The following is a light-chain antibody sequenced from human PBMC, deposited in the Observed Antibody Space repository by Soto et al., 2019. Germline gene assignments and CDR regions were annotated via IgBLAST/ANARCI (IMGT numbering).Light chain of an antibody. J-gene: IGKJ4*01. V-gene: IGKV3-15*01. Sequence: EIVMTQSPATLSLSPGERATLSCRASQSFSSSLAWYQQKPGQAPRLLIYYASARATGIPARFSGSGSGTEFTLTISRLQSEDFAMYYCQQYNNWPFTFGGGTKVEI. CDR1: QSFSSS. CDR2: YAS. CDR3: QQYNNWPFT.